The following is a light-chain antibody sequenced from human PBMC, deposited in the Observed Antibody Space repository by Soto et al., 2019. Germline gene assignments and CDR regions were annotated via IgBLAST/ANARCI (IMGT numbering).Light chain of an antibody. CDR3: SSHSNITPYV. Sequence: QSALTQPASVSGSPGQSITISCTGTSRDAGAYNYVSWYQQHPGKAPKLMVYDVTNRPSGVSDRFSGSKSGNTASLTISGLQAEDEADYFCSSHSNITPYVFGTGTKVTVL. CDR1: SRDAGAYNY. CDR2: DVT. J-gene: IGLJ1*01. V-gene: IGLV2-14*01.